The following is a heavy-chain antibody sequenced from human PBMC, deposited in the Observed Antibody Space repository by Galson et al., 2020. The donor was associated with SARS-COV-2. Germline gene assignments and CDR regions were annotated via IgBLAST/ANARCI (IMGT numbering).Heavy chain of an antibody. Sequence: GESLKISCAASGFTFSDYYMSWIRQAPGKGLEWVSYISSSGSTIYYADSVKGRFTISRDNAKNSLYLQMNSLRAEDTAVYYCAKVLSTAVTTPEYWGQGTLVSVSS. J-gene: IGHJ4*02. CDR2: ISSSGSTI. D-gene: IGHD4-17*01. CDR1: GFTFSDYY. V-gene: IGHV3-11*01. CDR3: AKVLSTAVTTPEY.